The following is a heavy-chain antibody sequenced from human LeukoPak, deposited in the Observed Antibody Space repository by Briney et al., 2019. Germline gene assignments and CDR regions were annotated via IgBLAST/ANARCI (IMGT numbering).Heavy chain of an antibody. D-gene: IGHD2-15*01. J-gene: IGHJ4*02. CDR3: AREDGYCSGGNCYSYFDS. Sequence: GGSLRLSCAASKFIFSDYWMSWVRQAPGKGLEWVAYIKKTGSETYYVDSVKGRFTITRDNARNSLFLQMNSLRAEDTAVYYCAREDGYCSGGNCYSYFDSWGQGTLVTVSS. V-gene: IGHV3-7*01. CDR2: IKKTGSET. CDR1: KFIFSDYW.